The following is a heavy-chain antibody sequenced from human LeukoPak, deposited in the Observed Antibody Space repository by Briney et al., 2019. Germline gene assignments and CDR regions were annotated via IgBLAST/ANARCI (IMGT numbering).Heavy chain of an antibody. J-gene: IGHJ4*02. V-gene: IGHV4-4*07. CDR3: ARDSHDYGDSGAFRDF. CDR2: IYTSGST. Sequence: PSETLSLTCTVSGGSISSYYWSWIRQPAGKGLEWIGRIYTSGSTNYNPSLKSRVTMPVDTSKNQFSLKLSSVTAADTAVYYCARDSHDYGDSGAFRDFWGQGTLVTVSS. CDR1: GGSISSYY. D-gene: IGHD4-17*01.